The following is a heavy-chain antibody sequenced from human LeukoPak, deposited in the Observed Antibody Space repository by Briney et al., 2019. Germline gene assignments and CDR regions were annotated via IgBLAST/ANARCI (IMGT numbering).Heavy chain of an antibody. CDR1: GYTFTIYG. J-gene: IGHJ4*02. D-gene: IGHD3-3*01. CDR3: ARDPTFLEWTYDY. CDR2: ISAYNGNT. Sequence: ASVKVSFKSSGYTFTIYGISWVRQAPGQGLEWMGWISAYNGNTNYAQKLQGRVTMTTDTSTSTAYMELRSLRSDDTAVYYCARDPTFLEWTYDYWGQGTLVTVSS. V-gene: IGHV1-18*01.